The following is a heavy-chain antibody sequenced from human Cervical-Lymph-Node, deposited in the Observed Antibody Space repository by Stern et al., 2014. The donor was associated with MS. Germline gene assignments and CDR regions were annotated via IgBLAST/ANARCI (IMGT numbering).Heavy chain of an antibody. CDR2: IWYDGSNR. CDR1: GFTFSGSG. Sequence: DQLVESGGGVVQPGRSLRLSCAASGFTFSGSGMHWVRQAPGKGLEWLGIIWYDGSNRYYADSVKGRFTISRDNSKNTLYLQMNSLRAEDTAVYYCAREGGNTAEYFQHWGQGTLVTVSS. D-gene: IGHD4-23*01. J-gene: IGHJ1*01. CDR3: AREGGNTAEYFQH. V-gene: IGHV3-33*01.